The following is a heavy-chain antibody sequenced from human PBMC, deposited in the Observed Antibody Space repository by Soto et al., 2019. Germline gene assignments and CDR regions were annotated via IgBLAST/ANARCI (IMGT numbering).Heavy chain of an antibody. D-gene: IGHD3-22*01. CDR2: ISSQAFGGTT. CDR3: ATVYFYDSSADYYFDY. J-gene: IGHJ4*02. Sequence: LRLSCTVSGFTFDDYAMSWVRQAPGKGLEWVGFISSQAFGGTTEYAASVEGRFTISTDESKTIAYLQMNSLKAADTAVYFCATVYFYDSSADYYFDYWGQGNLVTVSS. V-gene: IGHV3-49*04. CDR1: GFTFDDYA.